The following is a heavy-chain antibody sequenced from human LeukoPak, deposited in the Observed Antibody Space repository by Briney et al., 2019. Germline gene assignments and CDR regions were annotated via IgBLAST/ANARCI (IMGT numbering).Heavy chain of an antibody. Sequence: KPSETLSLTCTVSGGSISSYYWSWIRQPPGKGLEWIGYIYYSGSTNYNPSLKSRVTISVDTSKNQVSLKVNSVSAADTAVYYCARDSGNAPDYFDYWGQGILVTVSS. V-gene: IGHV4-59*01. J-gene: IGHJ4*02. CDR1: GGSISSYY. CDR3: ARDSGNAPDYFDY. CDR2: IYYSGST.